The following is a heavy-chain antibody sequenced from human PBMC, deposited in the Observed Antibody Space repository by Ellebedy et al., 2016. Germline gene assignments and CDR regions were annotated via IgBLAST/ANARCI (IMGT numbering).Heavy chain of an antibody. CDR2: INSDGSST. CDR3: ARRTSIAAAGTRWYFDL. Sequence: GGSLRLXXAASGFTFSSSWMHWVRQAPGKGLVWVSRINSDGSSTSYADSVKGRFTISRDNAKNTLYLQMNSLRAEDTAVYYCARRTSIAAAGTRWYFDLWGRGTLVTVSS. V-gene: IGHV3-74*01. J-gene: IGHJ2*01. D-gene: IGHD6-13*01. CDR1: GFTFSSSW.